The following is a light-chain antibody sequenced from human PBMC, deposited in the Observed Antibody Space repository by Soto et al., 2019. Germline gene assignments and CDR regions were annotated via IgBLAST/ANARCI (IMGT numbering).Light chain of an antibody. CDR3: AAWDDNLNAYV. Sequence: QSVLTQPPSASSTPGQTVTISCSGSTSNIGTFYVYWYQHLPGTAPKLLIYLGDQRASEVSDRFSGSKSGTSASLAINGLRSDDEADYYCAAWDDNLNAYVFGSGTKLTVL. J-gene: IGLJ1*01. CDR2: LGD. V-gene: IGLV1-47*02. CDR1: TSNIGTFY.